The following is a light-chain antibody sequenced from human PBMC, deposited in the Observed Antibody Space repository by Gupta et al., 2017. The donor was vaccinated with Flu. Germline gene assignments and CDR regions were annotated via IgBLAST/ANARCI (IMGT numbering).Light chain of an antibody. CDR1: NIGSKS. V-gene: IGLV3-21*02. J-gene: IGLJ2*01. Sequence: SYVLTQPPSVSLAPGQTARITSGENNIGSKSVHWYQQKPGQAPMLVVYDDSDRPSGIPQRFSGSNSVNTATLTISRVEAGDEADYYCQVWDSGSDEVVFGGGTKLTVL. CDR3: QVWDSGSDEVV. CDR2: DDS.